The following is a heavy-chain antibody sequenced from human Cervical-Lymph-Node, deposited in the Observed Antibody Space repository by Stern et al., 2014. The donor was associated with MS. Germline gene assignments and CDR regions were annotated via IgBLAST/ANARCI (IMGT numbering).Heavy chain of an antibody. CDR2: IYYSGST. D-gene: IGHD5-24*01. CDR1: GGSISSYN. Sequence: VQLVESGPGLVKPSETLSLTCPVSGGSISSYNWSWIRQPPGKGLEWIGYIYYSGSTNYNPSLKSRVTISVDTSKNQFSLKLSSVTAADTAVYYCAAGDGYNPYYYGMDVWGQGTTVTVSS. J-gene: IGHJ6*02. CDR3: AAGDGYNPYYYGMDV. V-gene: IGHV4-59*01.